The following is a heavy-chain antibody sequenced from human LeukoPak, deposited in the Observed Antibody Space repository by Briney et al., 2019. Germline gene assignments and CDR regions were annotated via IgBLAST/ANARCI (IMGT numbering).Heavy chain of an antibody. CDR3: ARTRFPTMIVVGDAFDI. J-gene: IGHJ3*02. CDR1: GFTFSSYA. D-gene: IGHD3-22*01. CDR2: ISSNGGST. V-gene: IGHV3-64*01. Sequence: PGGSLRLSCAASGFTFSSYAMHWVRQAPGKGLEYVSAISSNGGSTYYANSVKGRFTISRDNSKNTLYLQMGSLRAEDMAVYYCARTRFPTMIVVGDAFDIWGQGTMVTVSS.